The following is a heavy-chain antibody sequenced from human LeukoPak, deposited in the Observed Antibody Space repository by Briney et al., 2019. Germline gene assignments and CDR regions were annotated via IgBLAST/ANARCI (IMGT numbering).Heavy chain of an antibody. Sequence: GESLKISCKGSGYSFTSYWISGVRQMPGKGLEGIGRIDPSDSYTNYSPSFQGHVTISADKSISTAYLQWSSLKASDTAVYYCARDSGYSYGPYDNWFDPWGQGTLVTVSS. J-gene: IGHJ5*02. CDR1: GYSFTSYW. CDR2: IDPSDSYT. D-gene: IGHD5-18*01. V-gene: IGHV5-10-1*01. CDR3: ARDSGYSYGPYDNWFDP.